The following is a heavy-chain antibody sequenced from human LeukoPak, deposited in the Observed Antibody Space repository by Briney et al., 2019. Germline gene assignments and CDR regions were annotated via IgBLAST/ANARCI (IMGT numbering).Heavy chain of an antibody. CDR2: INHSGST. V-gene: IGHV4-34*01. CDR3: ARDRTVDSGGDAFDI. Sequence: SETLSLTCAVYGGSFSGYYWSWIRQPPGKGLEWIGEINHSGSTNYNPSLKSRVTISVDTSKNQFSLKLTSVTAADTAVYYCARDRTVDSGGDAFDIWGQGTMVTVSS. CDR1: GGSFSGYY. J-gene: IGHJ3*02. D-gene: IGHD4-23*01.